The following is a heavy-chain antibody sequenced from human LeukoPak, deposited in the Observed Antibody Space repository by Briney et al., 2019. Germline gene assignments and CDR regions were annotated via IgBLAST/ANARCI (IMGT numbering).Heavy chain of an antibody. D-gene: IGHD3-10*01. CDR2: ISGSGGST. Sequence: PGGSLRLSCAASGFTFSSYAMSWVRQAPGKGLEWVSAISGSGGSTYYADSVKGRFTISRDNAKNSLYLQMNSLRAEDTAVYYCATGSGSYYKHFQHWGQGTLVTVSS. V-gene: IGHV3-23*01. J-gene: IGHJ1*01. CDR3: ATGSGSYYKHFQH. CDR1: GFTFSSYA.